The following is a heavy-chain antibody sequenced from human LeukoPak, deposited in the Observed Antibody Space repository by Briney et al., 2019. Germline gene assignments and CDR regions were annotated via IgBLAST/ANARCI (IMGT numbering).Heavy chain of an antibody. J-gene: IGHJ4*02. CDR3: ARGRGATTH. CDR1: GGSISSYY. Sequence: PSETLSLTCTVSGGSISSYYWSWIRQPPGKGLEWIGYIYYSGSTNYNPSLKSRVTISVDTSKNQFSLKLSSVTAADTAVYYCARGRGATTHGGQGTRVPV. V-gene: IGHV4-59*01. CDR2: IYYSGST. D-gene: IGHD1-26*01.